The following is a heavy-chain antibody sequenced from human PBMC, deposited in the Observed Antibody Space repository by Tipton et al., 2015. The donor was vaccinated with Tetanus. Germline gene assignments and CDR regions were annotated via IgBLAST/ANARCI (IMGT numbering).Heavy chain of an antibody. D-gene: IGHD3-22*01. J-gene: IGHJ4*02. Sequence: QLVQSGAEVKKPGASVKVSCKASGDTFSRYVFSWVRQAPGQGLEWMGGIIPLYGTANYAQKFRDRVTITADEATSTAYMELNSLRSEDTAVYYCARGHIPYYYDSTPYWGQGTLVTASS. V-gene: IGHV1-69*01. CDR2: IIPLYGTA. CDR3: ARGHIPYYYDSTPY. CDR1: GDTFSRYV.